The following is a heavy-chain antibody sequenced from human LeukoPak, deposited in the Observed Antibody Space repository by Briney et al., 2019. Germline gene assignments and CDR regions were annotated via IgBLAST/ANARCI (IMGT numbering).Heavy chain of an antibody. J-gene: IGHJ5*02. CDR3: ARTYYYDSSGYSFDP. D-gene: IGHD3-22*01. CDR1: GDSVSSNSAA. Sequence: SQTLSLTCAISGDSVSSNSAAWNWIRQSPSRGLEWLGRTYCRSKWYNDYAVSVKSRITINPDTSKNQLSLQLNSVTPEDTAVYYCARTYYYDSSGYSFDPWGQGALVTVSS. V-gene: IGHV6-1*01. CDR2: TYCRSKWYN.